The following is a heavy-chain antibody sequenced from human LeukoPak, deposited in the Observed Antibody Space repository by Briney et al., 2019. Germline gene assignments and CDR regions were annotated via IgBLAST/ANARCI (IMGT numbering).Heavy chain of an antibody. V-gene: IGHV1-18*01. J-gene: IGHJ4*02. CDR1: GYTFTSYA. CDR2: ISAYNGNT. Sequence: ASVKVSCKASGYTFTSYAISWVRQAPGQGLEWMGWISAYNGNTNYAQMLQGRVTMTRNTSISTAYMELSSLRSEDTAVYYCARAYYGSGSDYWGQGTLVTVSS. D-gene: IGHD3-10*01. CDR3: ARAYYGSGSDY.